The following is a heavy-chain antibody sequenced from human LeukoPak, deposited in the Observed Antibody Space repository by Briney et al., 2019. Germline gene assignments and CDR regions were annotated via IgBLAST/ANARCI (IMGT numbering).Heavy chain of an antibody. CDR3: AREEVVRSEGYYFDY. V-gene: IGHV4-59*01. CDR1: GGSISSYY. Sequence: SETLSLTCTVSGGSISSYYWSWIRQPPGKGLEWIGYIYYGGSTNYNPSLKSRVTISVDTSKNQFSLKLSSVTAADTAVYYCAREEVVRSEGYYFDYWGQGTLVTVSS. D-gene: IGHD2-15*01. CDR2: IYYGGST. J-gene: IGHJ4*02.